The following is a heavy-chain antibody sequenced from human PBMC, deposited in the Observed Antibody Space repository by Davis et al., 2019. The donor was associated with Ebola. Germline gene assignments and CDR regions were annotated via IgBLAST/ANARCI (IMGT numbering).Heavy chain of an antibody. Sequence: LRLSCTVSGGSISSGDYYWSWIRQPPGKGLEWIGYIYYSGSTYYNPSLKSRVTISVDTSKNQFSLKLSSVTAADTAVYYCARVSPYYDFWSGSLFYFDYWGQGTLVTVSS. J-gene: IGHJ4*02. CDR2: IYYSGST. D-gene: IGHD3-3*01. CDR1: GGSISSGDYY. CDR3: ARVSPYYDFWSGSLFYFDY. V-gene: IGHV4-30-4*01.